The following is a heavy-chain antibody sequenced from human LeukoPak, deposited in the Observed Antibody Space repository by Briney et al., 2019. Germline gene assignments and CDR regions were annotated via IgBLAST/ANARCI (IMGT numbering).Heavy chain of an antibody. CDR1: GFTFSSYS. V-gene: IGHV3-21*01. D-gene: IGHD6-19*01. Sequence: GGSLRLSCAASGFTFSSYSMNWVRQAPGKGLEWVSSISSSSSYIYYADSVKGRFTISRDNAKNSLYLQMNSLRAEDTAAYYCASPPIAVAGLFDPWGQGTLVTVSS. J-gene: IGHJ5*02. CDR2: ISSSSSYI. CDR3: ASPPIAVAGLFDP.